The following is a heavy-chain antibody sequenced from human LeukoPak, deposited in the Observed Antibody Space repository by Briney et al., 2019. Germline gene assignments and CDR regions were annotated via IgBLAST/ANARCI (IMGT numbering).Heavy chain of an antibody. CDR2: MRGDASYI. V-gene: IGHV3-7*01. CDR1: GFTFSSYA. D-gene: IGHD2-8*02. Sequence: QPGGSLRLSCAASGFTFSSYAMSWVRQPPGRGLQWVASMRGDASYIYYVDSVKGRFTISRDNARNSLYLQMNSLRPEDTAIYYCARLFGGVTTFDSWGQGALVTVSS. CDR3: ARLFGGVTTFDS. J-gene: IGHJ4*02.